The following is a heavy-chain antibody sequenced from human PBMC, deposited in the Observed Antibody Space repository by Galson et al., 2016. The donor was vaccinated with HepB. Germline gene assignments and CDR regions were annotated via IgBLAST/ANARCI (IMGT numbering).Heavy chain of an antibody. CDR3: AKDRYSSGWYRALDY. Sequence: SLRLSCAASGFTFKNYAMHWVRQAPGKGLEWVAGVSWNSGSVDSADSVRGRFTISRDNGRNSLYLQMNSLRGEDTAFYFCAKDRYSSGWYRALDYWGHGILVTVSS. D-gene: IGHD6-19*01. CDR2: VSWNSGSV. J-gene: IGHJ4*01. CDR1: GFTFKNYA. V-gene: IGHV3-9*01.